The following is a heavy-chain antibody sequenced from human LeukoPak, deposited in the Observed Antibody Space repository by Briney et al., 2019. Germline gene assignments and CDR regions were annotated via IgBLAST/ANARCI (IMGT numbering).Heavy chain of an antibody. J-gene: IGHJ4*02. V-gene: IGHV3-30*18. D-gene: IGHD3-22*01. Sequence: PGRSLRLSCAASGFTFSSYGMHWVRQAPGKGLEWVAVISYHGSNKYYADSVKGRFTISRDNSKNTLYLQMNSLRAEDTAVYYCAKDLYAPHWCSSGYYGGIDYWGQGTLVTVSS. CDR2: ISYHGSNK. CDR3: AKDLYAPHWCSSGYYGGIDY. CDR1: GFTFSSYG.